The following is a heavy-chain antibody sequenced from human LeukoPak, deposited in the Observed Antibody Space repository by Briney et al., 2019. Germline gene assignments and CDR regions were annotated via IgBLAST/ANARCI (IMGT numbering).Heavy chain of an antibody. V-gene: IGHV3-30*02. Sequence: GGSLRLSCAASGFTFSSYGMHWVRQAPGKGLEWVAFIRYDGSNKYYADSVKGRFTIFRDNSKNTLYLQMNSLRAEDTAVYYCAKDSPYYYDSSGYYYPDYWGQGTLVTVSS. CDR2: IRYDGSNK. CDR1: GFTFSSYG. J-gene: IGHJ4*02. CDR3: AKDSPYYYDSSGYYYPDY. D-gene: IGHD3-22*01.